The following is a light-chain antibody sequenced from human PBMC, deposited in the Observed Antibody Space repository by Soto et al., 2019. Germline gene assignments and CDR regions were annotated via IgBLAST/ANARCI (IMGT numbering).Light chain of an antibody. CDR2: EDN. CDR3: QSYDSSNYV. V-gene: IGLV6-57*02. Sequence: NFMLTQPHSVSESPGKTVTISCTGSSGSIASNYVQWYQQRPGSAPTTVIYEDNQRPSGVPDRFSGSIGSSSNSASLTISGLKTEDEADYYCQSYDSSNYVFGTGTKLTVL. CDR1: SGSIASNY. J-gene: IGLJ1*01.